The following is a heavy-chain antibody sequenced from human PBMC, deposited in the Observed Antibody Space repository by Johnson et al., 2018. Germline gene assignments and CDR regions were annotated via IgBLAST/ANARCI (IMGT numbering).Heavy chain of an antibody. Sequence: QVQLVESGGGVVQPGRSLRLSCAASGFTFSSYGMHWVRQAPGKGLEWVAVISYDGTNKYYADSVKGRFTISRDNSKNTRYLQMNSLRAEDTDVYYCANLATVTTSDAFDIWGQGTMVTVSS. J-gene: IGHJ3*02. D-gene: IGHD4-17*01. CDR3: ANLATVTTSDAFDI. CDR2: ISYDGTNK. V-gene: IGHV3-30*18. CDR1: GFTFSSYG.